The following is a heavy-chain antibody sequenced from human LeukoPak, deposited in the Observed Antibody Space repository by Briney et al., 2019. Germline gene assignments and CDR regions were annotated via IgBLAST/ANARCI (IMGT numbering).Heavy chain of an antibody. CDR2: ISYDGSNK. D-gene: IGHD3-10*01. CDR3: ARAYYGSGSYPYFDY. Sequence: PGGSLRLSCAASGFTFSSYAMHWVRQAPGKGLEWVAVISYDGSNKYYADSVKGRFTISRDNSKNTLYLQMNSLRAEDTAVYYCARAYYGSGSYPYFDYWGQGTLVTVSS. V-gene: IGHV3-30-3*01. J-gene: IGHJ4*02. CDR1: GFTFSSYA.